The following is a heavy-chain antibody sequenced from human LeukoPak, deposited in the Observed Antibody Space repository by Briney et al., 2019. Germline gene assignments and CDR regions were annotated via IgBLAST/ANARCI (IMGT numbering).Heavy chain of an antibody. Sequence: PSETLSLTCTVSGGSISSYCWSWIRQPAGKGLEWIGRIYTSGSTNYNPSLKSRVTMSVDTSKNQFSLKLSSVTAADTAVYYCARASTHVEMATIAYYFDYWGQGTLVTVSS. D-gene: IGHD5-24*01. CDR3: ARASTHVEMATIAYYFDY. CDR1: GGSISSYC. J-gene: IGHJ4*02. CDR2: IYTSGST. V-gene: IGHV4-4*07.